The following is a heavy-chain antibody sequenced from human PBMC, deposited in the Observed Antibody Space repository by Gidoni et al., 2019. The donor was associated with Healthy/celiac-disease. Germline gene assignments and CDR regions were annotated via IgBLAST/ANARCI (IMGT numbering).Heavy chain of an antibody. D-gene: IGHD3-3*01. Sequence: QVQLQESGPGLVKPSQTLSLTCPVSGGSISSGDYYWSWLRQPPGKGLEWIGYIYYSGSTYYNPSLKSRVTISVDTSKNQFSLKLSSVTAADTAVYYCARHGRTRPGPIAFLEWSDYWGQGTLVTVSS. V-gene: IGHV4-30-4*01. CDR3: ARHGRTRPGPIAFLEWSDY. CDR1: GGSISSGDYY. CDR2: IYYSGST. J-gene: IGHJ4*02.